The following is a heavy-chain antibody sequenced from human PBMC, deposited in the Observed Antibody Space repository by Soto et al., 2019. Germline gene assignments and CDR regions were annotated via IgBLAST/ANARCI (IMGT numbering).Heavy chain of an antibody. CDR2: TYYKSKWNN. J-gene: IGHJ6*02. V-gene: IGHV6-1*01. Sequence: ETLTLTCVISGDSVSNNSADWNWIGPSPSRGLEWLGRTYYKSKWNNDYALSVKSRITINPDTSKNQFSLHLYSVTPEDTAVYYCTGITWFRGMDVWGQGTPVTVSS. CDR3: TGITWFRGMDV. D-gene: IGHD3-10*01. CDR1: GDSVSNNSAD.